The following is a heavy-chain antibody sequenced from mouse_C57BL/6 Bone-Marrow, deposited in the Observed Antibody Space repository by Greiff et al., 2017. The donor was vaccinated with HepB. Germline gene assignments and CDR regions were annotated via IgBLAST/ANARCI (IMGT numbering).Heavy chain of an antibody. D-gene: IGHD1-1*01. CDR2: IDPSDSYT. V-gene: IGHV1-50*01. CDR3: AREGLLRWYFDV. CDR1: GYTFTSYW. J-gene: IGHJ1*03. Sequence: QVQLQQSGAELVKPGASVKLSCKASGYTFTSYWMQWVKQRPGQGLEWIGEIDPSDSYTNYNQKFKGKATLTVDTSSSTAYMQLSSLTSEDAAVYYCAREGLLRWYFDVWGTGTTVTVSS.